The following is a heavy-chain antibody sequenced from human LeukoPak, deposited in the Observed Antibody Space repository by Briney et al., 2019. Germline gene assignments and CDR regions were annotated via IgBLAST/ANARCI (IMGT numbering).Heavy chain of an antibody. CDR2: ISNDGSKK. CDR3: ARDRAWNYFDY. CDR1: GFTFSRHG. V-gene: IGHV3-30*03. Sequence: GGSLRLSCAPSGFTFSRHGMHWVRQAPGKGLEWVAIISNDGSKKYYAHSVEGRFTISRDNSKNTLYLQMDSLRAEDTAVYYCARDRAWNYFDYWGQGTLVTVSS. J-gene: IGHJ4*02. D-gene: IGHD3-3*01.